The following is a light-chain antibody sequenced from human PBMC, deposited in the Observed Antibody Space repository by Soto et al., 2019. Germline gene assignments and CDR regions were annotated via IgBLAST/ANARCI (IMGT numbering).Light chain of an antibody. CDR3: LQSSSTPPFT. CDR1: QPIRIY. J-gene: IGKJ3*01. CDR2: AAS. V-gene: IGKV1-39*01. Sequence: DIQMTQSPSSLSASVGDRVTMTCRASQPIRIYLNWYQQKPGRAPKILIYAASRLRSGVPSRFSADGSGTDFTLTSSSLQPEDFATYYCLQSSSTPPFTFGPGTKVDLK.